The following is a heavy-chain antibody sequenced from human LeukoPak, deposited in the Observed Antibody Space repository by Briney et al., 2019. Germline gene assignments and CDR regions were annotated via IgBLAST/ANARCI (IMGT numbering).Heavy chain of an antibody. CDR3: ARAGLSIAARPISWFDP. CDR1: GYTFTSYG. Sequence: ASVKVSCKASGYTFTSYGNSWVRQAPGQGLEWMGWMNPNSGNTGYAQKFQGRVTMTRNTSISTAYMELSSLRSEDTAVYYCARAGLSIAARPISWFDPWGQGTLVTVSS. J-gene: IGHJ5*02. CDR2: MNPNSGNT. V-gene: IGHV1-8*02. D-gene: IGHD6-6*01.